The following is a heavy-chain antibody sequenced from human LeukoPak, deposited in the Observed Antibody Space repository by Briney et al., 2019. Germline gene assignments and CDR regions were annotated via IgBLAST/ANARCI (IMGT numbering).Heavy chain of an antibody. Sequence: GGSLRLSCAASGFTFSSYAMHWVRQAPGKGLEWVAVISYDGSNKYYADSVKGRSTISRDNSKNTLYLQMNSLRSDDTAVYYCARYGYNWNDGYDYWGQGTLVTVSS. CDR3: ARYGYNWNDGYDY. D-gene: IGHD1-20*01. CDR2: ISYDGSNK. V-gene: IGHV3-30-3*01. J-gene: IGHJ4*02. CDR1: GFTFSSYA.